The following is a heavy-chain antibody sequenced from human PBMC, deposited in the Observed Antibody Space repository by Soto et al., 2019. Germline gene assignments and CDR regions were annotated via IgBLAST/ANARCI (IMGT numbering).Heavy chain of an antibody. CDR2: ISGSGAST. D-gene: IGHD4-17*01. CDR1: GFTFSNYA. J-gene: IGHJ4*02. V-gene: IGHV3-23*01. Sequence: EVQLLESGGGLVQPGGSLRLSCAASGFTFSNYAMSWVRQTPGKGLEWVSAISGSGASTYYADSVRGRFTISRDNSKNTLYLHMNSRRAEDRAVYYCAKEGESDYVGRRFDHWGQGTLVTVSS. CDR3: AKEGESDYVGRRFDH.